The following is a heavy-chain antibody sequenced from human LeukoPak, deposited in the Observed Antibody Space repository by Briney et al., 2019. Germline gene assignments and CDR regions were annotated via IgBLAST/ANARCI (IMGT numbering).Heavy chain of an antibody. Sequence: GASVKVSCKASGYTFTGYYMHWVRQAPGQGLEWMGWINPNSGGPNYAQKFQGRVTMTRDTSISTAYMELSRLRSDDTAVYYCARDQDGDYETPPYYYYGMDVWGQGTTVTVSS. CDR3: ARDQDGDYETPPYYYYGMDV. CDR1: GYTFTGYY. V-gene: IGHV1-2*02. D-gene: IGHD4-17*01. J-gene: IGHJ6*02. CDR2: INPNSGGP.